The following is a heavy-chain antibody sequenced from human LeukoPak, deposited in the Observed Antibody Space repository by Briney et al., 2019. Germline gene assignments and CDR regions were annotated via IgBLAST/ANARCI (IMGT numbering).Heavy chain of an antibody. CDR2: IYYSGSA. Sequence: SETLSLTCTVSGDSISSTSYYWGWIRQPPGKGLEWIGGIYYSGSAYFNPSLRSRVTMSVDTSKNQFSLKLSSVTAADTAVYYCARQSTRLLWFGELTRSWFDPWGQGTLVTVSS. CDR3: ARQSTRLLWFGELTRSWFDP. D-gene: IGHD3-10*01. CDR1: GDSISSTSYY. J-gene: IGHJ5*02. V-gene: IGHV4-39*01.